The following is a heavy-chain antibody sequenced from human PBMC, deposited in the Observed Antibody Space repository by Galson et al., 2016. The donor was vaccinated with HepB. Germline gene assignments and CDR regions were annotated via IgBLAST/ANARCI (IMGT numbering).Heavy chain of an antibody. Sequence: SLRLSCAASGFTFSSHSMTWVRQALGKGLEWVSVISGSGGSTYYADSVKGRFTISRDNSKNTLYLQMNSLRAEDTAVYYCARAGGSGWYLSWFDPWGQGTLVTVSS. CDR2: ISGSGGST. V-gene: IGHV3-23*01. D-gene: IGHD6-19*01. CDR1: GFTFSSHS. J-gene: IGHJ5*02. CDR3: ARAGGSGWYLSWFDP.